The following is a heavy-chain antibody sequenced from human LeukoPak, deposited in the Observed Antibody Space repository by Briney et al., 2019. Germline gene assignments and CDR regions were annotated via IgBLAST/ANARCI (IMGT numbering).Heavy chain of an antibody. D-gene: IGHD6-25*01. CDR1: GYTFTSYG. CDR2: ISGYNGHT. CDR3: ARDASQRPFDY. V-gene: IGHV1-18*01. J-gene: IGHJ4*02. Sequence: VASVKVSCKASGYTFTSYGISWVRQAPGQGLEWMGWISGYNGHTNYAQNLQGRVTMTTDTSTNTAYMELRSLRSDDTAVYYCARDASQRPFDYWGQGTLVTVSS.